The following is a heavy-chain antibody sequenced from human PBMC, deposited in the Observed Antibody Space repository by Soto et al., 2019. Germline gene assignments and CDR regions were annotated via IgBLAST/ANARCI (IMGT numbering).Heavy chain of an antibody. D-gene: IGHD2-2*01. V-gene: IGHV3-48*02. J-gene: IGHJ4*02. Sequence: EVQLVESGGGLVQPGGSLRLSCGGSGFNFRDYSMNWVRQAPGKGLEWVSYIGRGSTTTYYADSVKGRFTISRDDAKNSLDLQMTSLGDEDTAVYYCAKEPILVVPEESDFDFWGQGTLVTVSS. CDR2: IGRGSTTT. CDR3: AKEPILVVPEESDFDF. CDR1: GFNFRDYS.